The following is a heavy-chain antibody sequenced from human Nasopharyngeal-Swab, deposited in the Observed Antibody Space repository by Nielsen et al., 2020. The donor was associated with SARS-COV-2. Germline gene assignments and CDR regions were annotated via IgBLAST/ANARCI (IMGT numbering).Heavy chain of an antibody. J-gene: IGHJ6*02. V-gene: IGHV5-10-1*01. D-gene: IGHD1-26*01. Sequence: GESLKISCKGSGYTFTSHWISWVRQMPGKGLEWMGRIDPSDSYTNYNPSFQGHVTISVDKSISTAYLQWSSLKASDTAMYYCARGRPSSGSSAYYYYGMDVWGQGTTVTVSS. CDR1: GYTFTSHW. CDR3: ARGRPSSGSSAYYYYGMDV. CDR2: IDPSDSYT.